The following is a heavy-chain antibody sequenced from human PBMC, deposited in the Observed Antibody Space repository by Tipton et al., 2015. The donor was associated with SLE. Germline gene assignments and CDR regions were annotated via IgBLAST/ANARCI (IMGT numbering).Heavy chain of an antibody. J-gene: IGHJ5*02. CDR1: GYSFTSYW. V-gene: IGHV5-51*01. D-gene: IGHD6-6*01. Sequence: QSGAEVKKPGSSVKVSCKASGYSFTSYWIGWVRQMPGKGLEWMGIIYPGDSDTRYSPSFQGQVTISADKSISTAYLQWSSLKASDTAMYYCARLGGASIAAAYNWFDPWGQGTLVTVSS. CDR2: IYPGDSDT. CDR3: ARLGGASIAAAYNWFDP.